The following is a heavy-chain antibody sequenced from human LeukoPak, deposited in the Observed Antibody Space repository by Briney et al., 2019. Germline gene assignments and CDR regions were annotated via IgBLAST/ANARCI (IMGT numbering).Heavy chain of an antibody. CDR1: GDSISSGGYY. V-gene: IGHV4-31*03. Sequence: SQTLSLTCTVSGDSISSGGYYWSWIRQYPGKGLEWIGSIYYSGSTYYNPSLKSRLTISVDTSNNQFSLNLSSVTAADTAVYYCAKVLRGTGNWFDPWGQGTLVTVSS. D-gene: IGHD3-16*01. CDR3: AKVLRGTGNWFDP. J-gene: IGHJ5*02. CDR2: IYYSGST.